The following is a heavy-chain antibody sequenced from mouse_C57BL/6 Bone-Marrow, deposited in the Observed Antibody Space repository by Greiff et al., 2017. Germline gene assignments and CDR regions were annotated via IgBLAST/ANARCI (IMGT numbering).Heavy chain of an antibody. V-gene: IGHV1-82*01. CDR3: ASGGTTVVVDY. J-gene: IGHJ2*01. CDR1: GYAFSSSW. D-gene: IGHD1-1*01. Sequence: VKLQQSGPELVKPGASVKISCKASGYAFSSSWLNWVKQRPGKGLEWIGRIYPGDGDTNYNGKFKGKATLTADKSSSTAYMQRSSLTSEDSAVYFCASGGTTVVVDYWGQGTTLTVSS. CDR2: IYPGDGDT.